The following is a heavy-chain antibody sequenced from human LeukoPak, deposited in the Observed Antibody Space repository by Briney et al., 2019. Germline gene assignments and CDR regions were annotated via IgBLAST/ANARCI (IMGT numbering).Heavy chain of an antibody. J-gene: IGHJ4*02. D-gene: IGHD1-26*01. CDR1: GDSVSLNSAA. V-gene: IGHV6-1*01. Sequence: SQTLSLPCSIWGDSVSLNSAAWNWGRRSRSGGVEWLRQTYNTSKWYTDYAVSVNNLITINPDTSKNQFSLQLNSVTPDETAVYYCARDVREGLDYWGQGTLVTVSS. CDR2: TYNTSKWYT. CDR3: ARDVREGLDY.